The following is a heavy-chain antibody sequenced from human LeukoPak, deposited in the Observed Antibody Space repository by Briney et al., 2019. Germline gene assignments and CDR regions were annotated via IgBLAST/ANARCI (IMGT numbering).Heavy chain of an antibody. D-gene: IGHD3-3*01. CDR2: IYYSGST. CDR1: GGSISSYY. V-gene: IGHV4-59*01. CDR3: ARVYRSRITIFGVVIIPSWFDP. Sequence: SETLSLTCTVSGGSISSYYWSWIRQPPGKGLEWIGYIYYSGSTNYNPSLKSRVTMSVDTSKNQFSLKLSSVTAADTAVYYCARVYRSRITIFGVVIIPSWFDPWGQGTLVTVSS. J-gene: IGHJ5*02.